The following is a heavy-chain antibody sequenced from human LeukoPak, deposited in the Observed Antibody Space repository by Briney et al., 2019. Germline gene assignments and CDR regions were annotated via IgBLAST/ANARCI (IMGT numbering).Heavy chain of an antibody. J-gene: IGHJ6*03. CDR2: INPNSGGT. V-gene: IGHV1-2*02. CDR1: GYTFTGYY. CDR3: ARAEDRTYYYYMDV. Sequence: ASVKVSCKASGYTFTGYYMHWVRQAPGQGLEWMGWINPNSGGTNYAQKFQGRVTMTRDTSISTAYMELSRLRSDGTAVYYCARAEDRTYYYYMDVWGKGTTVTVSS. D-gene: IGHD3-22*01.